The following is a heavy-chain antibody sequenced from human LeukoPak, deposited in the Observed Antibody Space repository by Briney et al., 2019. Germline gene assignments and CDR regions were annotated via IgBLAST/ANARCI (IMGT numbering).Heavy chain of an antibody. J-gene: IGHJ5*02. Sequence: GGSLRLSCAASGFTFSSYGMHWVRQAPGKGQEWVAFIRYDGSNKYYADSVKGRFTISRDNSKNTLYLQMNSLRAEDTAVYYCAKDAYDYVVIGYNWFDPWGQGTLVTVSS. D-gene: IGHD3-16*01. CDR2: IRYDGSNK. V-gene: IGHV3-30*02. CDR3: AKDAYDYVVIGYNWFDP. CDR1: GFTFSSYG.